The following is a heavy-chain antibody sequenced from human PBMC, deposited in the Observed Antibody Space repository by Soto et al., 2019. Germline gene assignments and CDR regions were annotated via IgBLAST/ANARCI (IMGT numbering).Heavy chain of an antibody. Sequence: QVQLVQSGPEVKKPGASVKVSCKASGYTFTSYGISWVRQAPGQGLEWMGWISTYNGNPNYAQKPQGRVTMTTDTSTSTAYMELRSLRSDDTAVFYCARAPLYSASPKSAFDIWGQGTVVNVSS. CDR1: GYTFTSYG. CDR3: ARAPLYSASPKSAFDI. CDR2: ISTYNGNP. V-gene: IGHV1-18*01. J-gene: IGHJ3*02. D-gene: IGHD3-16*02.